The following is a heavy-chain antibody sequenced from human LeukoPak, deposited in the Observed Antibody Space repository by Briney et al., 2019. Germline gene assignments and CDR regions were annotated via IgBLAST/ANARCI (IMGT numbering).Heavy chain of an antibody. Sequence: GGSLRLSCAASGFTFSSYSMNWVRQAPGKGLEWVSYISSSSSTIYYADSVKGRFTISRDNAKNSLYLQMNGLRAEDTAVYYCARAHHRRVYDYVWGSYPYWGQGTLVTVSS. CDR2: ISSSSSTI. J-gene: IGHJ4*02. V-gene: IGHV3-48*01. D-gene: IGHD3-16*02. CDR1: GFTFSSYS. CDR3: ARAHHRRVYDYVWGSYPY.